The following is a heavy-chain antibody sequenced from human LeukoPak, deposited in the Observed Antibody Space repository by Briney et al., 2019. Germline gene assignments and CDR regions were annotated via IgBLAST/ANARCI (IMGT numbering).Heavy chain of an antibody. Sequence: SETLSLTCTVSGGSISSYYWSWIRQPPGKGLEWIGNIYDRGSTNYNPSLKSRVTISIDTSKNQFSLRLNSVTAADTAVYYCARASGVSSYLLPIWGQGTLVTVSS. CDR3: ARASGVSSYLLPI. CDR2: IYDRGST. D-gene: IGHD2-8*01. V-gene: IGHV4-59*01. J-gene: IGHJ4*02. CDR1: GGSISSYY.